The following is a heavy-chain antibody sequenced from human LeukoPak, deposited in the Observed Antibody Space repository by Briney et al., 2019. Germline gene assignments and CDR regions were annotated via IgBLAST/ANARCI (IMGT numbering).Heavy chain of an antibody. J-gene: IGHJ4*02. CDR3: ATDNSYGSGSYYT. D-gene: IGHD3-10*01. V-gene: IGHV4-59*01. CDR1: GGSISNYY. Sequence: SETLSLTCTVSGGSISNYYWSWIRQPPGKGLEWIGYIYYSGSTNYNPSLKSRVTISVDTSKNQVSLKLSSVTAADTAVYYCATDNSYGSGSYYTWGQGTLVTVSS. CDR2: IYYSGST.